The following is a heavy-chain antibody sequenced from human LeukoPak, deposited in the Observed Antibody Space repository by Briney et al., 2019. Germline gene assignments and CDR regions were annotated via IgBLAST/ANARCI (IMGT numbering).Heavy chain of an antibody. V-gene: IGHV1-18*01. Sequence: ASVKVSCKASGYTFTSYGISWVRQAPGQGLEWMGWISAYNGNTNYAQKLQGRVTMTTDTSTSTAYMELRSLRSDDTAVYYCARDSSGWYSVGGYSFDYWGQGTLVTVSS. D-gene: IGHD6-19*01. CDR1: GYTFTSYG. J-gene: IGHJ4*02. CDR3: ARDSSGWYSVGGYSFDY. CDR2: ISAYNGNT.